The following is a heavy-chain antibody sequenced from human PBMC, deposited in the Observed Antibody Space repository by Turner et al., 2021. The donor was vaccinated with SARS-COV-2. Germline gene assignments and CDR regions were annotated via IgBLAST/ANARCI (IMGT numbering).Heavy chain of an antibody. D-gene: IGHD2-21*02. Sequence: QVQLQDSRLGLVKPAKTLSLTCTVSCGAISRYYWSWIRPPPGKGLEWIGYIYNSGSSSYNPSLKSRVTTSIDTSKNQFSLKLSSLTAADTAVYFCAGAPSGLHGMAVWGQGTTVTVSS. J-gene: IGHJ6*02. CDR2: IYNSGSS. CDR1: CGAISRYY. CDR3: AGAPSGLHGMAV. V-gene: IGHV4-59*01.